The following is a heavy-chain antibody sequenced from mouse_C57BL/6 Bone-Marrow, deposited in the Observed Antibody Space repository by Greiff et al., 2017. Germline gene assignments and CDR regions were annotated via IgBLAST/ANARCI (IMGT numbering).Heavy chain of an antibody. D-gene: IGHD1-1*01. V-gene: IGHV1-85*01. CDR2: IYPRDGST. J-gene: IGHJ1*03. Sequence: QVQLKESGPELVKPGASVKLSCKASGYTFTSYDINWVKQRPGKGLEWIGWIYPRDGSTKYNEQFKGKATLTVDTASSTANMELHSLTSEDSAVYFCARLEFDGSSGDWYFDVWGTGTTVTVSS. CDR3: ARLEFDGSSGDWYFDV. CDR1: GYTFTSYD.